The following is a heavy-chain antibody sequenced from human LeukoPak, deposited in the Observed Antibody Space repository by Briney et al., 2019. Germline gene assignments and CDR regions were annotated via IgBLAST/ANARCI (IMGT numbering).Heavy chain of an antibody. V-gene: IGHV1-8*01. Sequence: ASVKVSCKASGYTFTSYDVNWVRQATGQGLEWMGWMNPNSGNTGYAQKFQGRVTMTRNTSISTAYMELSSLRSEDTAVYYCARGYWSSSWSSYYYMDVWGKGTTVTTSS. D-gene: IGHD6-13*01. J-gene: IGHJ6*03. CDR1: GYTFTSYD. CDR2: MNPNSGNT. CDR3: ARGYWSSSWSSYYYMDV.